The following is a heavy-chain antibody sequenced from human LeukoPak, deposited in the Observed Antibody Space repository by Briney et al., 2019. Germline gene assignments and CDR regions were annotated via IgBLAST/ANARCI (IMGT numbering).Heavy chain of an antibody. D-gene: IGHD6-6*01. J-gene: IGHJ6*02. V-gene: IGHV3-48*03. CDR3: ARDTEGYSSSYYYGMDV. Sequence: GGSLRLSCAASGFTFSSYEMNRVRQAPGKGLEWVSYISSSGSTIYYADSVKGRFTTSRDNAKNSLYLQMNSLRAEDTAVYYCARDTEGYSSSYYYGMDVWGQGTTVTVSS. CDR2: ISSSGSTI. CDR1: GFTFSSYE.